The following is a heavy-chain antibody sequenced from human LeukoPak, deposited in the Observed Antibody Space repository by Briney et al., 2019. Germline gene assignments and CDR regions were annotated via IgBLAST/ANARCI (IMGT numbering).Heavy chain of an antibody. CDR3: AKHYDISGYYPY. Sequence: GSLRLPCAASGFTFSTYAMSWVRQAPGKGLEWVSAISGGGGSTHYADSVKGRFTISRDNSKNTLFLQMSSLRADDTAIYYCAKHYDISGYYPYWGQGALVTVSS. CDR1: GFTFSTYA. V-gene: IGHV3-23*01. J-gene: IGHJ4*02. D-gene: IGHD3-22*01. CDR2: ISGGGGST.